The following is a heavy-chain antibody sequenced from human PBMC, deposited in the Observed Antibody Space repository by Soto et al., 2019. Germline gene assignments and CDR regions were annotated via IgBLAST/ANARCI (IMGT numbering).Heavy chain of an antibody. CDR1: GYTFTSYG. D-gene: IGHD3-10*01. J-gene: IGHJ5*02. V-gene: IGHV1-18*01. Sequence: GPSVKVSCKASGYTFTSYGISWVRQAPGQGLEWMGWISAYNGNTNYAQKLQGRVTMTTDTSTSTAYMELRSLRSDDTAVYYCARDWGYYGSGSYYNDWFDPWGKGTLVTLSS. CDR3: ARDWGYYGSGSYYNDWFDP. CDR2: ISAYNGNT.